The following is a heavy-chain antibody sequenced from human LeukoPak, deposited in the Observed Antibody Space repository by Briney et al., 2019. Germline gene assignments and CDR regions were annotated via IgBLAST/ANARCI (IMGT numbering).Heavy chain of an antibody. CDR3: ARDRITIFGDAFDI. J-gene: IGHJ3*02. D-gene: IGHD3-3*01. V-gene: IGHV4-61*02. CDR2: IYTSGST. Sequence: PSETLSLTCTVSGGSISSGSYYWSWIRQPAGKGLEWIGRIYTSGSTNYNPSLKSRVTISVDTSKNQFSLKLSSVTAADTAVYYCARDRITIFGDAFDIWGQGTMVTVSS. CDR1: GGSISSGSYY.